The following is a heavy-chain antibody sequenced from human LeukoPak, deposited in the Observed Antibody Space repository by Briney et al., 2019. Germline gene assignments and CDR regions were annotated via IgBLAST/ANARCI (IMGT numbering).Heavy chain of an antibody. D-gene: IGHD3-10*01. CDR1: GFTFSSYG. CDR2: MSGSGGST. Sequence: GGSLRLSCAASGFTFSSYGMSWVRQAPGKGLEWVSAMSGSGGSTYYADSVKGRFTISRDNSKNTLYLQMNSLRAEDTAVYYCARAGLLWFGELFDFDYWGQGTLVTVSS. V-gene: IGHV3-23*01. CDR3: ARAGLLWFGELFDFDY. J-gene: IGHJ4*02.